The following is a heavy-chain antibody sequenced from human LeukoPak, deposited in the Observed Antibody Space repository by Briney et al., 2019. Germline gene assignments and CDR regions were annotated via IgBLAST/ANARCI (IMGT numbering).Heavy chain of an antibody. CDR2: ISGDGGST. CDR3: ARDYYYGMDV. V-gene: IGHV3-43*02. CDR1: GFMFHDYA. Sequence: PGGSLRLSCAAPGFMFHDYAIHWVRQAPGKGLEWVSLISGDGGSTFYADSVKGRFTISRDNAKNTLFLQMNSLRAEDTAVYYCARDYYYGMDVWGQGTTITVSS. J-gene: IGHJ6*02.